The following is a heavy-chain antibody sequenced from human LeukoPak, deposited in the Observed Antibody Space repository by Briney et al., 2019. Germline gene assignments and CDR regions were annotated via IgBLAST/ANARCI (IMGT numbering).Heavy chain of an antibody. CDR1: GYTFTMYY. CDR3: ARGHSGSYCDY. V-gene: IGHV1-46*01. J-gene: IGHJ4*02. D-gene: IGHD1-26*01. Sequence: ASVKVSCKASGYTFTMYYIHWVRQAPGQGLEWMGMINPSDGATTYAQRFQGRVTMTRDMSTTTVYMDQRSLRSEDTAVYYCARGHSGSYCDYWGQGTLVTVSS. CDR2: INPSDGAT.